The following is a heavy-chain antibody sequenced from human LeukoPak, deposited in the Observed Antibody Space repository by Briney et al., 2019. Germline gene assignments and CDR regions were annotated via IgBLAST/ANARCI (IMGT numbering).Heavy chain of an antibody. J-gene: IGHJ4*02. CDR1: GGTISRYC. CDR2: IYSSGST. CDR3: ARHESAVGALFY. Sequence: SETLSLTCSVSGGTISRYCWSWIRQSPGRGLEWIGYIYSSGSTNSNPSLKSRVSISVDTSKNQFSLKLSSVTAADTAVYYCARHESAVGALFYWGQGTLVTVSS. D-gene: IGHD1-26*01. V-gene: IGHV4-59*08.